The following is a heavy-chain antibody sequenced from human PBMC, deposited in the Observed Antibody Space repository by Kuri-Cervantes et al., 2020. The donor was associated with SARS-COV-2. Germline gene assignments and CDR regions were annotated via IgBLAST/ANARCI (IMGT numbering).Heavy chain of an antibody. Sequence: ASEKVSCKASGYTFIDYYMHWVRQAPGQGLEWMAWINPKSGATNYAQKFQGRVTMTTDTSISTAYMDLSRLRSDDTAVYYCARDSVDVFDIWGQGTMVTVSS. CDR3: ARDSVDVFDI. CDR2: INPKSGAT. CDR1: GYTFIDYY. J-gene: IGHJ3*02. V-gene: IGHV1-2*02. D-gene: IGHD3-10*01.